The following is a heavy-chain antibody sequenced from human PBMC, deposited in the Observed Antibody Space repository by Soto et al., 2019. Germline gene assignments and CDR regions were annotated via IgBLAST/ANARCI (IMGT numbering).Heavy chain of an antibody. CDR2: IYPGDSDT. V-gene: IGHV5-51*01. J-gene: IGHJ5*02. CDR1: GYSFTSYW. CDR3: ARHYSRVRGVNWVWFDP. D-gene: IGHD3-10*01. Sequence: LKISCKGSGYSFTSYWIGWVRQMPGKGLEWMGIIYPGDSDTRYSPSFQGQVTISADKSISTAYLQWSSLKASDTAMYYCARHYSRVRGVNWVWFDPWGQGTLVTVSS.